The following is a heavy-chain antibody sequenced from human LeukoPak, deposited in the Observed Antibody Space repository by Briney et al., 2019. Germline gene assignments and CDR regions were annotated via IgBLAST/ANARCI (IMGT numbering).Heavy chain of an antibody. CDR2: IYTSGSN. CDR1: GGSISSYY. CDR3: ARTGLRGFDY. V-gene: IGHV4-4*07. Sequence: SETLSLTCTVSGGSISSYYWSWIRQPAGKGLEWIGRIYTSGSNNYNPSLKSRVTMSVDTSKNQFSLKVISVTAADTAVYYCARTGLRGFDYWGQGTLVTVSS. D-gene: IGHD4-17*01. J-gene: IGHJ4*02.